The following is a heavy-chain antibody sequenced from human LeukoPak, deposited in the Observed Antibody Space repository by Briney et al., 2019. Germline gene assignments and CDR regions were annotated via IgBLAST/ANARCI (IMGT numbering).Heavy chain of an antibody. D-gene: IGHD3-22*01. V-gene: IGHV1-46*01. J-gene: IGHJ4*02. CDR1: GYTFTGYF. CDR3: AKGGEEDYYDSSDYVY. CDR2: INPSGGST. Sequence: ASVKVSCKASGYTFTGYFMHWVRQAPGQGLEWMGIINPSGGSTSYAQKFQGRVTMTRDMSTSTVYMELSSLRSEDTAVYYCAKGGEEDYYDSSDYVYWGQGTLVTVSS.